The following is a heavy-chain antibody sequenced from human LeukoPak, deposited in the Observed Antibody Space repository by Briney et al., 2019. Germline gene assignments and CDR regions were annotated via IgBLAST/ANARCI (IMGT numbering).Heavy chain of an antibody. D-gene: IGHD6-13*01. Sequence: GGSLRLSCAASGFTFSSYWMSWVRQAPGKGLEWVANIKQDGSEKNYVDSVKGRFTISRDNAKNSLYLQMNSLRAEDTAVYYCARAYSSSWYWFDYWGQRSLATVSS. CDR2: IKQDGSEK. CDR1: GFTFSSYW. V-gene: IGHV3-7*01. J-gene: IGHJ4*02. CDR3: ARAYSSSWYWFDY.